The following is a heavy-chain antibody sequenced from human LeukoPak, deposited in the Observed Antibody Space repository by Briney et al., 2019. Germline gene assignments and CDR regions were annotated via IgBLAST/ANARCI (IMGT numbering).Heavy chain of an antibody. D-gene: IGHD2-2*01. V-gene: IGHV3-30*18. CDR1: GFTFSSYG. CDR3: AKDQGPAAMYYYGMDV. Sequence: SGGSLRLSCAASGFTFSSYGMHWVRQAPGKGLEWVAVISYDGSNKYYADSVKGRFTISRDNSKNTLYLQMNSLRAEDTAVYYCAKDQGPAAMYYYGMDVWGQGTTVTVSS. J-gene: IGHJ6*02. CDR2: ISYDGSNK.